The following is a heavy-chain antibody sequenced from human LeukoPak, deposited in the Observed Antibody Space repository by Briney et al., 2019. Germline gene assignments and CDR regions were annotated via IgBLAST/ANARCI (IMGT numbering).Heavy chain of an antibody. J-gene: IGHJ4*02. CDR3: AKDYFGSLEY. V-gene: IGHV3-74*03. CDR2: IKSDGGT. Sequence: GESLSLSCAASGFAFSVSWMHWVRQAPGKGLVWVSVIKSDGGTAYADSVKGRFTISRDNAKNTVYLQMNSLRDEDTAVYYCAKDYFGSLEYWGQGTLVTVSS. D-gene: IGHD2/OR15-2a*01. CDR1: GFAFSVSW.